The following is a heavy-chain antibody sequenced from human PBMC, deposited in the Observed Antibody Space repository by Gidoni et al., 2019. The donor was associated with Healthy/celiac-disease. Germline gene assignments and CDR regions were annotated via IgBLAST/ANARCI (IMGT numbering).Heavy chain of an antibody. Sequence: QQWIGYIYYSGSTYYNPSLKSRVTISVDTSKNQFSLKLSSVTAADTAVYYCARAVLDYDFWSGYYIPRGLDYWGQGTLVTVSS. CDR2: IYYSGST. V-gene: IGHV4-30-4*01. J-gene: IGHJ4*02. D-gene: IGHD3-3*01. CDR3: ARAVLDYDFWSGYYIPRGLDY.